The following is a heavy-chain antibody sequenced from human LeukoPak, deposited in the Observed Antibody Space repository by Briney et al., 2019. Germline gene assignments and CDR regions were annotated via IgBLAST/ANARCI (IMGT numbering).Heavy chain of an antibody. CDR1: GYTFTSYY. D-gene: IGHD3-16*02. CDR3: ARASGDDYVWGSYRSYYFDY. CDR2: INPSGGST. V-gene: IGHV1-46*01. J-gene: IGHJ4*02. Sequence: ASVKVSCKASGYTFTSYYMHWVRQAPGQGLEWMGIINPSGGSTSYAQKFQGRVTMTRDMSQSTVYMELSSLRSEDTAVYYCARASGDDYVWGSYRSYYFDYWGQGTLVTVSS.